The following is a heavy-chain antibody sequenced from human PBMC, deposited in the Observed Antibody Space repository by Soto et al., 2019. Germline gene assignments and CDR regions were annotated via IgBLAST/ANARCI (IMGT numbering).Heavy chain of an antibody. CDR1: GYTFSSYH. V-gene: IGHV1-8*01. J-gene: IGHJ4*02. Sequence: QVQLVQSGAEVKKPGASVKVSCEASGYTFSSYHISWVRQASGQGLEWMGWVNPNSNETDYAQKFQGRATMTGNTSIRTAYMELSSLTSDDTAVYYCVRSGRRSGIDYWGQGALVTVSS. D-gene: IGHD5-12*01. CDR3: VRSGRRSGIDY. CDR2: VNPNSNET.